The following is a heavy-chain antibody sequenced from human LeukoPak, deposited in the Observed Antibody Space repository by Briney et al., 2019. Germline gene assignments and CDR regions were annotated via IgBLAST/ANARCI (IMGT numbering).Heavy chain of an antibody. D-gene: IGHD5-18*01. V-gene: IGHV4-59*01. Sequence: SETLSLTCTVSGGSISSYYWSWIRRPPGKGLEWIGYIYSGSTDYNPSLKSRVTISVDTSKNQFSLQLSSVTAADTAVYYCARGFEYNYRYTFGYWGQGTLVTVSS. J-gene: IGHJ4*02. CDR1: GGSISSYY. CDR2: IYSGST. CDR3: ARGFEYNYRYTFGY.